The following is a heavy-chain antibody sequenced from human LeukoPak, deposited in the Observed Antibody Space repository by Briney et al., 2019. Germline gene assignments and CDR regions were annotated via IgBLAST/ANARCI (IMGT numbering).Heavy chain of an antibody. CDR2: IIPIFGTA. CDR3: ARGRTSSGLYYYYYMDV. J-gene: IGHJ6*03. Sequence: SVKVSCKASGGTFSSYAISWVRQAPGQGLEWMGGIIPIFGTANYAQKFQGRVTITTDESTSTAYMELSSLRSEDTAVYYCARGRTSSGLYYYYYMDVWGKGTTVTVFS. CDR1: GGTFSSYA. V-gene: IGHV1-69*05. D-gene: IGHD3-10*01.